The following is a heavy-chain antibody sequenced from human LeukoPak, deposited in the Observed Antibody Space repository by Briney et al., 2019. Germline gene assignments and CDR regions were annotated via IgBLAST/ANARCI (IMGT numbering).Heavy chain of an antibody. CDR1: GDSISSYY. CDR2: IYYSGST. J-gene: IGHJ6*03. V-gene: IGHV4-59*01. Sequence: SETLSLTCTVSGDSISSYYCNWIRQPPGKGLEWIGYIYYSGSTNYNPSLKSRVTISVDTSKNQFSLKLSSVTAADTAVYYCARGPQKKTYYDFWSGYRYPPRLYYYYMDVWGKGTTVTVSS. CDR3: ARGPQKKTYYDFWSGYRYPPRLYYYYMDV. D-gene: IGHD3-3*01.